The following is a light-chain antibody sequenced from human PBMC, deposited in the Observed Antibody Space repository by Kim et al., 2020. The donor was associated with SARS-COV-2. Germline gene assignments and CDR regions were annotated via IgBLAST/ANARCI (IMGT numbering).Light chain of an antibody. CDR1: RSVGSN. CDR3: QQYNNWPPLT. J-gene: IGKJ4*01. Sequence: PGESAVLSCCASRSVGSNFAWYQQKPGQAARLLIYAASAGAAGIPARFCGSGSATEFTLTISSLQSEDFAVYYCQQYNNWPPLTFGGGTKVEIK. V-gene: IGKV3-15*01. CDR2: AAS.